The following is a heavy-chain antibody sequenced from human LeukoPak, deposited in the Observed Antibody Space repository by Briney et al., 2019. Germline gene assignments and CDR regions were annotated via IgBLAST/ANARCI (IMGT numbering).Heavy chain of an antibody. CDR1: GFTFGDYA. CDR3: TRAGCSSTSCYRMGSWFVP. J-gene: IGHJ5*02. D-gene: IGHD2-2*02. Sequence: PGGSLRLSCTASGFTFGDYAMSWFRPAPGKGLEWVGFIRSKAYGGTTEYAASVKCRFTISRDDSKSIAYLQMNSLKTEDTAVYYCTRAGCSSTSCYRMGSWFVPWGQGTLVTVSS. V-gene: IGHV3-49*03. CDR2: IRSKAYGGTT.